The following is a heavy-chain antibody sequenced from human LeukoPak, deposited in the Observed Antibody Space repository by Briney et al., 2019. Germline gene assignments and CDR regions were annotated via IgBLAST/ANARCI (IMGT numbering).Heavy chain of an antibody. V-gene: IGHV3-30*18. CDR2: ISYDGSNK. D-gene: IGHD3-10*01. CDR3: AKEFMVRGVPATDY. Sequence: GGSLRLSCAASGFTFSSYGMHWVRQAPGKGLEWVAVISYDGSNKYYADSVKGRFTISRDNSKNTLYLQMNSLRAEDTAVHYCAKEFMVRGVPATDYWGQGTLVTVSS. CDR1: GFTFSSYG. J-gene: IGHJ4*02.